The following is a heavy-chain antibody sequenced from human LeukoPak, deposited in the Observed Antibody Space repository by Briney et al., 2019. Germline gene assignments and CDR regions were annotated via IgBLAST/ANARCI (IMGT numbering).Heavy chain of an antibody. J-gene: IGHJ4*02. D-gene: IGHD3-3*01. CDR2: IYYSGST. CDR1: GGSISSSSYY. CDR3: ARGVARYYDFWSGYPDY. V-gene: IGHV4-39*07. Sequence: PSETQSLTCTVSGGSISSSSYYWGWIRQPPGKGLEWIGSIYYSGSTYYNPSPKSRVTISVDTSKNQFSLKLSSVTAADTAVYYCARGVARYYDFWSGYPDYWGQGTLVTVSS.